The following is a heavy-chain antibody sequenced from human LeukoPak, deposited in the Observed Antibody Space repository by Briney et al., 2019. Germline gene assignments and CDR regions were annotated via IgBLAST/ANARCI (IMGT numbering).Heavy chain of an antibody. Sequence: GGSLRLSCVASGLTFRNYYMSWVRQAPGKGLEWVANIKKDGREKNYADAVKGRFTISRDNAKNTVSLQMNSLRVEDTAVYHCARDEEQLNVWGQGTVVIVSS. CDR1: GLTFRNYY. D-gene: IGHD1-26*01. J-gene: IGHJ3*01. V-gene: IGHV3-7*01. CDR3: ARDEEQLNV. CDR2: IKKDGREK.